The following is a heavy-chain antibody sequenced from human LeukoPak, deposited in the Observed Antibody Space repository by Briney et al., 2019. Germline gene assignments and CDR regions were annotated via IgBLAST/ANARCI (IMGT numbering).Heavy chain of an antibody. V-gene: IGHV3-30*18. CDR3: ANTGGYFQR. CDR1: GFTFSSYG. CDR2: ISYDGINK. J-gene: IGHJ1*01. Sequence: PGRFLRLSCAASGFTFSSYGMHWVRQAPGKGLEWVAVISYDGINKYYANSVKGRFTISRDNSKNTLYLQMNSLTTEDTAVYYCANTGGYFQRWGQGTLVTVSS.